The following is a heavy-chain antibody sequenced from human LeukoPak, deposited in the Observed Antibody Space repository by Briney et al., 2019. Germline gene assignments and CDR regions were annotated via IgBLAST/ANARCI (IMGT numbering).Heavy chain of an antibody. CDR1: DGSINSYY. CDR2: IYYNGNT. CDR3: ARDGYSAYDRDLDH. J-gene: IGHJ4*02. Sequence: SETLSLTCSVSDGSINSYYWNWIRRPPGKGLEWIGYIYYNGNTNYSPSLKSRVTMSVDTSKNLFSLKVSSVTAADTAVYYCARDGYSAYDRDLDHWGQGALVTVSS. D-gene: IGHD5-12*01. V-gene: IGHV4-59*12.